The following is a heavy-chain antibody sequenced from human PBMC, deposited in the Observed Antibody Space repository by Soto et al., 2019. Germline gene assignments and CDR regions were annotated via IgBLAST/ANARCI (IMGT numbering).Heavy chain of an antibody. CDR1: GFTLRSYA. V-gene: IGHV3-30*04. CDR2: ISYEGSNQ. CDR3: ARSGSYYGIDL. J-gene: IGHJ6*02. Sequence: VGSLRLSCAASGFTLRSYAMHWVRQAPGKGLEWLAVISYEGSNQYYADSVQGRFTLTRDNGKKTVDLQMNSLRSDDTAVYYCARSGSYYGIDLWGQGTTVTVSS.